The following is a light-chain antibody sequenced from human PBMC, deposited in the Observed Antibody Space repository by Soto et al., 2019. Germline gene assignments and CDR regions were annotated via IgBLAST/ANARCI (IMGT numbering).Light chain of an antibody. CDR3: AAWDDSLSGYV. CDR1: SSNIGSNY. CDR2: RNN. J-gene: IGLJ1*01. Sequence: QSALTQPPSASGTPGQRVTISCPGSSSNIGSNYVYWYQQLPGTAPKLLIYRNNQRPSGVPDRFSGSKSGTSASLAISGLRSEDEADYYCAAWDDSLSGYVFGTGTRSPS. V-gene: IGLV1-47*01.